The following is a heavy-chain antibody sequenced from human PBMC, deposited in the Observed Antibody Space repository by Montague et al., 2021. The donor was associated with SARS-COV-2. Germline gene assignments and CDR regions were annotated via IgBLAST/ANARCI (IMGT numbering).Heavy chain of an antibody. CDR2: IYHSGNT. Sequence: SETLSLTCTVPGGFISSSYWSWIRQPPGKGLEWIGYIYHSGNTNYNPSLKSRVTISIDTSMNQFSLRLSSMAAADTAVYFCARDVLPPRTAIKTNVFGLDVRGQGTTVIVSS. V-gene: IGHV4-59*01. J-gene: IGHJ6*02. CDR3: ARDVLPPRTAIKTNVFGLDV. CDR1: GGFISSSY. D-gene: IGHD1-14*01.